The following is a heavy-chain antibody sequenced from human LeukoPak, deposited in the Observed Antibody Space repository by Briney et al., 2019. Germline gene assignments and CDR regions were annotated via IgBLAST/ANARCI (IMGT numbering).Heavy chain of an antibody. CDR1: GFTFDDYG. CDR2: INWNGGST. J-gene: IGHJ6*03. CDR3: ARGPRVVVPAVPYYCYYMDV. Sequence: GGSLRLSCAASGFTFDDYGMSWVRQAPGKGLEWVSGINWNGGSTGYADSVKGRFTISRDNAKNSLYLQMNSLRAEDTALYYCARGPRVVVPAVPYYCYYMDVWGKGTTVTVSS. V-gene: IGHV3-20*04. D-gene: IGHD2-2*01.